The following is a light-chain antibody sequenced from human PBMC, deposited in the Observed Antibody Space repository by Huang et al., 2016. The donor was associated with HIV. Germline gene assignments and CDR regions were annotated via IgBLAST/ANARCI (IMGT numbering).Light chain of an antibody. CDR3: QQRSNWPLT. CDR2: DAS. J-gene: IGKJ4*01. CDR1: QSVSSS. V-gene: IGKV3-11*01. Sequence: EIVLTQSPATLSLSPGERATLSCRASQSVSSSLAWYQQKPGQAPRLLIYDASNRATGIPARVSGSGSGTDFTLTISSLEPEDFAVYYCQQRSNWPLTFGGGPRWTSN.